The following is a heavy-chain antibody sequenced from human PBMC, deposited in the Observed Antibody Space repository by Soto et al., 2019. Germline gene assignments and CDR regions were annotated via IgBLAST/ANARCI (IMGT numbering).Heavy chain of an antibody. Sequence: SETLSLTCAVYGGSFSGYYWSWIRQPPGKGLEWIGEINHSGSTNYNPSLKSRVTISVDTSKNQFSLKLSSVTAAETAVYYCAREAVFWSGYYYYGMEVWGQGTKVTVSS. CDR1: GGSFSGYY. CDR3: AREAVFWSGYYYYGMEV. CDR2: INHSGST. J-gene: IGHJ6*02. V-gene: IGHV4-34*01. D-gene: IGHD3-3*01.